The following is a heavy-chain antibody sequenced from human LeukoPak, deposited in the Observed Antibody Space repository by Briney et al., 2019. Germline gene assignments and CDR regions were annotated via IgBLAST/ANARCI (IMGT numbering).Heavy chain of an antibody. CDR2: ISAYNGNT. J-gene: IGHJ5*02. V-gene: IGHV1-18*01. CDR3: ASEREAAAGTSIDWFDP. D-gene: IGHD6-13*01. Sequence: ASVKVSCKASGYTFTSYGISWVRQAPGQGLEWMGWISAYNGNTNYAQKLQGRVTMTTDTSTSTAYMELSSLRSEDTAVYYCASEREAAAGTSIDWFDPWGQGTLVTVSS. CDR1: GYTFTSYG.